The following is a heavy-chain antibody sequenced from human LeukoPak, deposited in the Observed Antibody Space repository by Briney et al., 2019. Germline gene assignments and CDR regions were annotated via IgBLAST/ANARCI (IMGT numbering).Heavy chain of an antibody. CDR2: IYHSGST. V-gene: IGHV4-38-2*02. D-gene: IGHD2-2*01. CDR3: ARLPVVPAAPSIYYYYMDV. Sequence: SETLSLTCTVSGYSISSGYYWGWIRQPPGKGLEWIGSIYHSGSTYYNPSLKSRVTISVDTSKNQFSLKLSSVTAADTAVYYCARLPVVPAAPSIYYYYMDVWGKGTTVTVSS. CDR1: GYSISSGYY. J-gene: IGHJ6*03.